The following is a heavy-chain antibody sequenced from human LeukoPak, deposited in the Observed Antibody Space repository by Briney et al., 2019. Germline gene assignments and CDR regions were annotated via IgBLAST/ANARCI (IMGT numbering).Heavy chain of an antibody. CDR2: IKQDGTEK. V-gene: IGHV3-7*01. Sequence: PGGSLRLSCAASGFSFSSYWMSWIRQAPGKGPEWVASIKQDGTEKFYVDSLKGRFTISKGNAKNSLYLQMNNLRAEDTAVYYCAREEHSKYVYWGQGTLVTVSS. CDR1: GFSFSSYW. D-gene: IGHD4-11*01. J-gene: IGHJ4*02. CDR3: AREEHSKYVY.